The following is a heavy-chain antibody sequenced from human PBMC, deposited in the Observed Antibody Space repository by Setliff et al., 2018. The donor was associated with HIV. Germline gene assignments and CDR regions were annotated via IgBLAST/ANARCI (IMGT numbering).Heavy chain of an antibody. CDR3: ARSNPGITAGLLAY. V-gene: IGHV4-4*07. CDR1: GVSIPTNY. D-gene: IGHD6-13*01. CDR2: IYTTGGT. J-gene: IGHJ4*02. Sequence: SETLSLTCNISGVSIPTNYWNWIRQPAGKGLEWIGRIYTTGGTNYNPALKSRVTMSIDTSKNQISPKLNSVTAADTATYYCARSNPGITAGLLAYWGPGTLVTV.